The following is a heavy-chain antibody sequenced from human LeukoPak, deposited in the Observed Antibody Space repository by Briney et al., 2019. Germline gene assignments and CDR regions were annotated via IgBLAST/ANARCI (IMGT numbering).Heavy chain of an antibody. CDR1: GFIFSNYA. D-gene: IGHD6-19*01. V-gene: IGHV3-64D*06. J-gene: IGHJ4*02. Sequence: GGPLRLSCSASGFIFSNYAMHWVRQAPGKGLEYVSAISSNGGSTYYADSVKGRFTISRDNSKNTLYLQMSSLRAEDTAVYYCVKGKGIAVTSLDYWGQGTLVTVSS. CDR2: ISSNGGST. CDR3: VKGKGIAVTSLDY.